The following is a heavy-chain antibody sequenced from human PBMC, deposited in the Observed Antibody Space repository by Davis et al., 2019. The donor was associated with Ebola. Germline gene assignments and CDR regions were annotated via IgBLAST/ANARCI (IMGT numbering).Heavy chain of an antibody. CDR1: GFTFSSYG. V-gene: IGHV4-34*01. Sequence: ESLKISCAASGFTFSSYGMHWVRQAPGKGLEWIGEIYHSGSTNYNPSLKSRVTISVDTSKNQFSLKLSSVTAADTAVYYCARGGCGSASCYQWAFDLWGRGTLVTVSS. D-gene: IGHD2-2*01. J-gene: IGHJ2*01. CDR2: IYHSGST. CDR3: ARGGCGSASCYQWAFDL.